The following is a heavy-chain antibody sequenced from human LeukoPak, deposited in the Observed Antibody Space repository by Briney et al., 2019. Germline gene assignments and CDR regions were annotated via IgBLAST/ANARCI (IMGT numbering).Heavy chain of an antibody. V-gene: IGHV3-30*02. CDR2: IRFDGSDE. CDR1: EFTFNSYG. CDR3: ARDLRSSSWQGSAFDI. D-gene: IGHD6-13*01. Sequence: GGSLRLSCTASEFTFNSYGMHWVRQAPGKGLEWVAFIRFDGSDEHYADSVKGRFTISRDNAKNSLYLQMNSLRAEDTAVYYCARDLRSSSWQGSAFDIWGQGTMVTVSS. J-gene: IGHJ3*02.